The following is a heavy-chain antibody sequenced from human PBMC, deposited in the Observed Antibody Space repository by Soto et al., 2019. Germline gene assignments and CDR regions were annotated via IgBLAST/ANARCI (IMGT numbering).Heavy chain of an antibody. CDR1: GGSISNYY. CDR2: IYYSGST. D-gene: IGHD6-19*01. CDR3: ARWVYSSAPGPFDI. J-gene: IGHJ3*02. Sequence: SETLSLTCTVSGGSISNYYWSWIRQPPGKGLEWIGHIYYSGSTNYNPSLESRVTISIDTSKNRFSLKLSSVTAAETAGYYCARWVYSSAPGPFDIWGQGTMVTVSS. V-gene: IGHV4-59*08.